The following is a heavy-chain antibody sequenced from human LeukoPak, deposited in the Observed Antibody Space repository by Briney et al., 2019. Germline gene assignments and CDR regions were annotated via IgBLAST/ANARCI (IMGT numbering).Heavy chain of an antibody. CDR1: GYTFTGYY. Sequence: ASVKVSCKASGYTFTGYYMHWVRQAPGQGLEWMGWINPNSGGTNYAQKFQGRVTMTRDPSISTAYMELSRLRSDDTAVYYCARDGSSSWYLGFNWFDPWGQGTLVTVSS. CDR2: INPNSGGT. V-gene: IGHV1-2*02. J-gene: IGHJ5*02. D-gene: IGHD6-13*01. CDR3: ARDGSSSWYLGFNWFDP.